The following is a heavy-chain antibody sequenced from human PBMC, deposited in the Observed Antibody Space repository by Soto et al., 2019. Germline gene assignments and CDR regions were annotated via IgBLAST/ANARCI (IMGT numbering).Heavy chain of an antibody. V-gene: IGHV4-39*01. D-gene: IGHD6-6*01. CDR2: IYYSGST. CDR1: GGSISSSSYY. Sequence: QLQLQESGPGLVKPSETLSLTCTVSGGSISSSSYYWGWIRQPPGKGLEWIGSIYYSGSTYYNPSLRRRVTISVDTSINQFSLKRSSVTAADTAVYYCARRSAARRHGWGQGTLVTVSS. CDR3: ARRSAARRHG. J-gene: IGHJ4*02.